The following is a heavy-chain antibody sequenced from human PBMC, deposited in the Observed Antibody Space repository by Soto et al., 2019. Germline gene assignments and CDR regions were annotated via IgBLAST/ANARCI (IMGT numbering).Heavy chain of an antibody. CDR1: GGTFGSYA. CDR2: VIPIFGTT. V-gene: IGHV1-69*06. J-gene: IGHJ4*02. Sequence: QVQLVQSGAEVKKPGSSVKVSCKSSGGTFGSYAISWVRQAPGQGLEWMGGVIPIFGTTHYAQKFHGRVTITADIHTSTAYRELSSLKSADTDVYYCAKIRWTISLQEEDAIWGQGTLVTVSS. CDR3: AKIRWTISLQEEDAI. D-gene: IGHD2-15*01.